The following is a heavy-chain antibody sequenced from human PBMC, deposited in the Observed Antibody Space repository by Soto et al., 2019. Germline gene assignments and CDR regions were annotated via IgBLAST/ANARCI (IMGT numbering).Heavy chain of an antibody. V-gene: IGHV3-30*18. CDR1: GITVSNNY. Sequence: GGSLRLSCAASGITVSNNYMSWVRQPPGKGLEWVAVISYDGSNKYYADSVKGRFTISRDNSKNTLYLQMNSLRAEDTAVYYCAKDGPFVAAAGNYFDYWGQGTLVTVSS. D-gene: IGHD6-13*01. CDR2: ISYDGSNK. J-gene: IGHJ4*02. CDR3: AKDGPFVAAAGNYFDY.